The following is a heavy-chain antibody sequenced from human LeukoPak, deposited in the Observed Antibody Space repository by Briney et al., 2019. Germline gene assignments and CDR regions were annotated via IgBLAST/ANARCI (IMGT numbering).Heavy chain of an antibody. Sequence: ASVKVSCKASGYTFTSYAMNWVRQAPGQGLEWMGWINTNTGNPTYAQGFTGRFVSSLDTSVSTAYLQISSLKAEDTAVYYCARENRAYDSSGYYYKNWGQGTLVTVSS. CDR2: INTNTGNP. V-gene: IGHV7-4-1*02. J-gene: IGHJ4*02. D-gene: IGHD3-22*01. CDR1: GYTFTSYA. CDR3: ARENRAYDSSGYYYKN.